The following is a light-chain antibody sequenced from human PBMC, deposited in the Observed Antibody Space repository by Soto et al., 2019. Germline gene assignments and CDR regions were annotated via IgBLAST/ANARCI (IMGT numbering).Light chain of an antibody. Sequence: QSALTQPPSASGSPGQSVTISCTGTSSDVGGYKYVSWYQQHPGKAPKLILYEVSKRPSGVPDRFSGSKSGNTASLTVSGLQAEDEADYYCSSCTSSNTLYVFGSGTKVTVL. CDR1: SSDVGGYKY. CDR3: SSCTSSNTLYV. CDR2: EVS. J-gene: IGLJ1*01. V-gene: IGLV2-8*01.